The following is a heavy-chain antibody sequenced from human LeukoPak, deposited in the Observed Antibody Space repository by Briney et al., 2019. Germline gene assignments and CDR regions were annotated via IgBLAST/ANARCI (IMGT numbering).Heavy chain of an antibody. D-gene: IGHD3-16*01. CDR1: GFTFDDYA. CDR2: ISGDGGST. CDR3: AKDVLSSRESYFDY. Sequence: VGSLRLSCAASGFTFDDYAMHWVRQAPGKGLEWVSLISGDGGSTYYADSVKGRFTISRDNSKNSLYLQMNSLRTEDTALYYCAKDVLSSRESYFDYWGQGTLVTVSS. V-gene: IGHV3-43*02. J-gene: IGHJ4*02.